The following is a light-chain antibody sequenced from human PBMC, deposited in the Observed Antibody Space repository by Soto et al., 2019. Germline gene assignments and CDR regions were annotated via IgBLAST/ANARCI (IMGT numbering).Light chain of an antibody. CDR1: ASNLGAGYD. J-gene: IGLJ1*01. CDR3: QSFDTGLGSYV. Sequence: QAVVTQPPSVSGAPGQRVAISCTGGASNLGAGYDVHWYQQLPGTAPQVLIYSNDNRPSGVSDRFSGSKSGTSASLAITGLQAEDEADYYCQSFDTGLGSYVFGAGTKVTVL. V-gene: IGLV1-40*01. CDR2: SND.